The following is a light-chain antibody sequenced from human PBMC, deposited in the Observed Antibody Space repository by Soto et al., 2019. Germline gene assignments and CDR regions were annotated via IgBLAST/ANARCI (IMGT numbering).Light chain of an antibody. CDR1: LDIDNW. Sequence: DLQMTQSPSSVSASVGDRVTITCRASLDIDNWLAWYQQKPGKAPSLLIYAASSLQSGIPSRFSGGGSGTDFTLTISSLQPEDYATYYCQQTNSYPWTSGQGTKVEI. J-gene: IGKJ1*01. CDR2: AAS. CDR3: QQTNSYPWT. V-gene: IGKV1-12*02.